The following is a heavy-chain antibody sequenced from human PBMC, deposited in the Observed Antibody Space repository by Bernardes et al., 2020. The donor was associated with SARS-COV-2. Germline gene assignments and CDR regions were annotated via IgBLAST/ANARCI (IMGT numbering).Heavy chain of an antibody. CDR2: IGTAGDT. J-gene: IGHJ2*01. V-gene: IGHV3-13*04. Sequence: GGSLRLSCAASGFTFSSYDVHWVRQATGKGLEWVSAIGTAGDTYYPGSVKGRFTISRENAKNALYLQMNSLRAGDTAVYYCARDRSAYCSSTSCYSTGGVDLWGRGTLVTVSS. D-gene: IGHD2-2*01. CDR1: GFTFSSYD. CDR3: ARDRSAYCSSTSCYSTGGVDL.